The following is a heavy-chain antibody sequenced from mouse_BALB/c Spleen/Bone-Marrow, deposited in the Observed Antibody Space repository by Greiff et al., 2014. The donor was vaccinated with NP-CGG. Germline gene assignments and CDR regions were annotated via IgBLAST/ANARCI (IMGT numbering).Heavy chain of an antibody. V-gene: IGHV1-20*02. CDR1: GYSFTGYF. Sequence: VQLQQSGPELVKPGASVKISCKASGYSFTGYFMNWVMQSHGKSLEWIGRINPYNGDTFYNQKFKGKATLTVDKSSSTAHMELRSLASEDSAVYYCARGYYDSSSWFAYWGQATLVTVSA. CDR2: INPYNGDT. CDR3: ARGYYDSSSWFAY. D-gene: IGHD1-1*01. J-gene: IGHJ3*01.